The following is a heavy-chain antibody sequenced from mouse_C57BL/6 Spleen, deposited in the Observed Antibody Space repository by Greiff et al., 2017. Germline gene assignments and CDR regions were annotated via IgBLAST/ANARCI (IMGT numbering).Heavy chain of an antibody. Sequence: ESGPGLVKPSQSLSLTCSVTGYSITSGYYWNWIRQFPGNKLEWMGYISYDGSNNYNPSLKNQISITRDTSKNQFFLKLNSVTTEDTATYYCARAITTVVADYWGQGTTLTVSS. D-gene: IGHD1-1*01. CDR2: ISYDGSN. J-gene: IGHJ2*01. V-gene: IGHV3-6*01. CDR1: GYSITSGYY. CDR3: ARAITTVVADY.